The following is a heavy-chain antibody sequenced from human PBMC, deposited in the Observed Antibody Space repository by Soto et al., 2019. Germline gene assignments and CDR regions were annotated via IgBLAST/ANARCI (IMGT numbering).Heavy chain of an antibody. V-gene: IGHV4-39*01. CDR3: AILLSAFDI. Sequence: LSLTCTVSGGSISSSSYYWGRIRPHPGKRLAWIGSIYYSGSTYYNQSLKSRVTISVHTSKNQFSVKLSSVTAADTAVYPCAILLSAFDIWGQGTMDTVSS. CDR2: IYYSGST. CDR1: GGSISSSSYY. J-gene: IGHJ3*02. D-gene: IGHD2-15*01.